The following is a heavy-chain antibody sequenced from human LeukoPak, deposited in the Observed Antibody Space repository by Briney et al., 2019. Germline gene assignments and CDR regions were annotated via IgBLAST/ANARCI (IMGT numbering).Heavy chain of an antibody. D-gene: IGHD3-10*01. CDR1: GFTVSSNY. Sequence: QPGGSLRLSCAASGFTVSSNYMSWVRQAPGKGLEWVAVISYDGSKKYYADSVKGRFTISRDNSRNTLSLQMNSLRAEDTAVYYCARDWSYYGSGSSRFDYWGQGTLVTVSS. J-gene: IGHJ4*02. V-gene: IGHV3-30*03. CDR3: ARDWSYYGSGSSRFDY. CDR2: ISYDGSKK.